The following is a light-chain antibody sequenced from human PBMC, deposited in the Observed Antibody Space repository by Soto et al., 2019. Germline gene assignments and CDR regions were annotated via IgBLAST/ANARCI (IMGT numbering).Light chain of an antibody. CDR2: END. CDR3: GTWDSSLSAGV. Sequence: QSVLTQPPSVSAAPGQKVTISCSGSSSNIGTNYVSWYQHLPGTAPKLLIYENDKRPSGIPDRFSGSKSGTSATLGITGLQTGDEAVFYCGTWDSSLSAGVFGTGTKLTVL. V-gene: IGLV1-51*01. CDR1: SSNIGTNY. J-gene: IGLJ1*01.